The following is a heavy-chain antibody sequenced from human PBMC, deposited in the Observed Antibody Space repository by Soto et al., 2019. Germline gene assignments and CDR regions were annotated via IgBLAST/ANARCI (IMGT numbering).Heavy chain of an antibody. V-gene: IGHV1-69*06. CDR1: GGTFSSYA. J-gene: IGHJ6*02. CDR3: AREERYFSTTSFSEGVDV. D-gene: IGHD2-2*01. CDR2: IIPICGTA. Sequence: QVQLVQSGAEVKKPGSSVKVSCKASGGTFSSYAISWVRQAPGQGLEWMGGIIPICGTANYAQKFQGRVTTTADKSTDPAYMELSSLRSKDTAVYYCAREERYFSTTSFSEGVDVWGQGATVSVSS.